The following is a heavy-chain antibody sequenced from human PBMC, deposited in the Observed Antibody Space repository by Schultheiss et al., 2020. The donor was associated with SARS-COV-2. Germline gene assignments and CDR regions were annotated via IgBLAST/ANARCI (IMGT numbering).Heavy chain of an antibody. J-gene: IGHJ4*02. CDR2: ISSSSSYI. D-gene: IGHD6-6*01. Sequence: GESLKISCAASGFTFSSYDMHWVRQATGKGLEWVSSISSSSSYIYYADSVNGRFTISRDNAKNSLYLQMNSLRAEDTAVYYCAKGVRGSSSPQYIDYWGQGTLVTVSS. CDR1: GFTFSSYD. CDR3: AKGVRGSSSPQYIDY. V-gene: IGHV3-21*01.